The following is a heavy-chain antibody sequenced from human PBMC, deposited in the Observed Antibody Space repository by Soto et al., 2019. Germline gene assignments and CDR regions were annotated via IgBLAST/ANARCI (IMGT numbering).Heavy chain of an antibody. J-gene: IGHJ6*02. CDR3: AKAIYEYYYYGMDV. D-gene: IGHD5-12*01. V-gene: IGHV3-48*01. CDR1: GFTFSSYS. Sequence: GGSLRLSCAASGFTFSSYSMNWVRQAPGKGLEWVSYISSSSSTIYYADSVKGRFTISRDNAKNSLYLQMNSLRAEDTAAYYCAKAIYEYYYYGMDVWGQGTTVTVSS. CDR2: ISSSSSTI.